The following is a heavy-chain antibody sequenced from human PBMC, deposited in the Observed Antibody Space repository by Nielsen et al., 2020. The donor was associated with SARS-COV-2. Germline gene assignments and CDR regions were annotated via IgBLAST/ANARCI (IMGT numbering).Heavy chain of an antibody. J-gene: IGHJ2*01. CDR2: ISYDGSSK. Sequence: GESLKISCAASGFTFSSYGMHWVRQAPGKGLEWVAVISYDGSSKYYADSVKGRFTISRDNSKNTLYLQMNSLRAEDTAVYYCAKDEAAAGNWYFDLWGRGTLVTVSS. V-gene: IGHV3-30*18. CDR1: GFTFSSYG. D-gene: IGHD6-13*01. CDR3: AKDEAAAGNWYFDL.